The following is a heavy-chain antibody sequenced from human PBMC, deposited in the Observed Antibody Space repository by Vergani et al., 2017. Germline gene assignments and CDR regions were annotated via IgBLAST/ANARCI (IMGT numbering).Heavy chain of an antibody. V-gene: IGHV4-34*01. CDR3: ARVITETNGHLYYYYYMDV. J-gene: IGHJ6*03. Sequence: QVQLQQWGGGLLKPSETLSLTCVVNGWSFTSYHWTWIRQSPGEGLEWVGDIDHTGRPDYNPSLKSRLTMSVDNSRNQFSLTLNSVTATDTAIYFCARVITETNGHLYYYYYMDVWGQGTAVTVS. D-gene: IGHD4-11*01. CDR2: IDHTGRP. CDR1: GWSFTSYH.